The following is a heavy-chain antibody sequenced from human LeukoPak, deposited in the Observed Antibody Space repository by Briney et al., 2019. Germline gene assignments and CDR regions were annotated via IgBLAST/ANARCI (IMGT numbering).Heavy chain of an antibody. D-gene: IGHD1-26*01. Sequence: RGSLRDSCAASGFTSREYYMSRIRQAPGKGLEWVSNISTRSSYTNYADSVKGRFTISRDNAKNSLYLKMNRLRAEDTAVYYCARGPPRSGRYYGSSDYWGQGTLVTVSS. CDR3: ARGPPRSGRYYGSSDY. J-gene: IGHJ4*02. CDR1: GFTSREYY. V-gene: IGHV3-11*06. CDR2: ISTRSSYT.